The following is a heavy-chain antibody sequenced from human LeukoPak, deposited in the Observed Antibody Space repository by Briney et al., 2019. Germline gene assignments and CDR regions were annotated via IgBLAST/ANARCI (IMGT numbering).Heavy chain of an antibody. CDR2: ISGSGGST. CDR1: GFTFSSYA. D-gene: IGHD6-19*01. V-gene: IGHV3-23*01. Sequence: PGGSLRLSCAASGFTFSSYAMSWVRQAPGKGLEWVSAISGSGGSTYYADSVKGRFTISRDNSKNTLYLQMNSLRAEDTAVYYCAKDLLYSSGREWYYYGMDVWGQGTTVTVSS. J-gene: IGHJ6*02. CDR3: AKDLLYSSGREWYYYGMDV.